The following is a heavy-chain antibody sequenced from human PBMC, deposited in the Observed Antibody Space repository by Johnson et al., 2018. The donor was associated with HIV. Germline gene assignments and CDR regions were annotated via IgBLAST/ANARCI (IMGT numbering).Heavy chain of an antibody. J-gene: IGHJ3*02. V-gene: IGHV3-30-3*01. CDR3: ARQTLRAFDI. CDR1: GFTFSSYV. Sequence: QVQLVESGGGVVQPGRSLRLSCVGSGFTFSSYVMQWVRQAPGTGLEWVAFISYDGPNKYYADPVKGRFTISRDNSKNTLYLQMNSLRAEDTALYYCARQTLRAFDIWGQGTMVTVSS. CDR2: ISYDGPNK.